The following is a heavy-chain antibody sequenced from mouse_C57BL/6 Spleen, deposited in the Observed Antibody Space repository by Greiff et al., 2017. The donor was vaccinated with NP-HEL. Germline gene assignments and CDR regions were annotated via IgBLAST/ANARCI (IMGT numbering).Heavy chain of an antibody. D-gene: IGHD1-1*01. CDR3: ARGSSSYAMDY. CDR2: ISYDGSN. CDR1: GYSITSGYY. Sequence: EVKLQESGPGLVKPSQSLSLTCSVTGYSITSGYYWNWIRQVPGNKLEWMGYISYDGSNNYNPSLKNRISITRDTSKNQFFLKLNSVTTEDTATYYCARGSSSYAMDYWGQGTSVTVSS. J-gene: IGHJ4*01. V-gene: IGHV3-6*01.